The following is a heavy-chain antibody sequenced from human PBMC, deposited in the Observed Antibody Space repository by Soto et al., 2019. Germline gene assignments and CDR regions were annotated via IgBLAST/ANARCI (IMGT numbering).Heavy chain of an antibody. Sequence: HVQLQESGPGLVKPSQTLSLPCTVSGGSISRGDSYWSWIRQPPGKGLECIGYIYYSGSTYYNPSLKWRVRISVDTSKNQFSLKLSSVTASDTAVYYCARVAETFYGYFDLWGRGTLVTVSS. CDR1: GGSISRGDSY. J-gene: IGHJ2*01. CDR3: ARVAETFYGYFDL. V-gene: IGHV4-30-4*01. CDR2: IYYSGST. D-gene: IGHD3-16*01.